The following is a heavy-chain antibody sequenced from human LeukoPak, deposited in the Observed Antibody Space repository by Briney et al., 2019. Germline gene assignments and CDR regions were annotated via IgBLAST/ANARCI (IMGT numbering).Heavy chain of an antibody. V-gene: IGHV3-64D*06. J-gene: IGHJ4*02. CDR1: GFTFSSYA. CDR3: VKVAIGGWYDFDY. Sequence: PGGSLRLSCSASGFTFSSYAMHWVREAPGKGLEYMSAISSNGGSTYYADSVNGRFTISRDNSKNTLYLQMSSLRADDTAVYYCVKVAIGGWYDFDYWGQGTLVTVSS. CDR2: ISSNGGST. D-gene: IGHD6-19*01.